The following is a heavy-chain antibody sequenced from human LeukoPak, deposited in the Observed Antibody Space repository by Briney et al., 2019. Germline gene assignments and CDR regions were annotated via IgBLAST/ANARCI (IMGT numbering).Heavy chain of an antibody. CDR3: AKAAFYCSSTSCYAGNPVYYYGMDV. D-gene: IGHD2-2*01. CDR1: GFTFSSYA. Sequence: GGSLRLSCAASGFTFSSYAMSWVRQAPGKGLEWVSAISGSGGSTYYADSVKGRFTISRDNSKNTLYLQMNSLRAEDTAVYYCAKAAFYCSSTSCYAGNPVYYYGMDVWGQGTTVTVSS. J-gene: IGHJ6*02. V-gene: IGHV3-23*01. CDR2: ISGSGGST.